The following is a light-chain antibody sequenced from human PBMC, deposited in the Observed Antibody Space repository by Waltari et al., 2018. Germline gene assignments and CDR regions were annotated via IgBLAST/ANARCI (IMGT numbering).Light chain of an antibody. J-gene: IGKJ4*01. Sequence: EIVLTQSPGTLSLSPGERATLSCRASQSVSSNFLAWYQQKPGQAPRRLIYDASSRATGIPDTFSGSGSGTDFTLTISRLEPEDFAVYYCQHYGSSPFTCGGGTKVEIK. CDR1: QSVSSNF. V-gene: IGKV3-20*01. CDR2: DAS. CDR3: QHYGSSPFT.